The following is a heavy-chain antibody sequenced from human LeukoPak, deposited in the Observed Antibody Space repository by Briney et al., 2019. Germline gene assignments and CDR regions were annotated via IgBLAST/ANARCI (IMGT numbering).Heavy chain of an antibody. Sequence: PGGSLRLSCAASGFTFSTYAMSWVRQAPGKGLEWVSSISGRGNNTYCADSVKGRFTISRDNSKNTLHLQMNSLRAEDTAIYYCARAYSSSWYDYWGQGTLVTVSS. CDR1: GFTFSTYA. CDR2: ISGRGNNT. V-gene: IGHV3-23*01. CDR3: ARAYSSSWYDY. D-gene: IGHD6-13*01. J-gene: IGHJ4*02.